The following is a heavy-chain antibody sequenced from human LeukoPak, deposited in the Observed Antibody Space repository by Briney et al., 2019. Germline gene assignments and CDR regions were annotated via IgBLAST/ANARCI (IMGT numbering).Heavy chain of an antibody. CDR2: INAGNGNT. D-gene: IGHD3-22*01. J-gene: IGHJ4*02. CDR3: ARAPSPSLFYDSSFDY. CDR1: GYTFTSYA. Sequence: ASVKVSCKASGYTFTSYAMHWVRQAPGQRLEWMGWINAGNGNTKYSQKFQGRVTMTRNTSISTAYMELSSLRSEDTAVYYCARAPSPSLFYDSSFDYWGQGTLVTVSS. V-gene: IGHV1-3*01.